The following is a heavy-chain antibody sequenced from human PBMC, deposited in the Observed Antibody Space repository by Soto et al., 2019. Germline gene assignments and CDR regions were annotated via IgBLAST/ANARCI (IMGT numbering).Heavy chain of an antibody. D-gene: IGHD3-9*01. Sequence: EVQLVESGGGLVQPGGSLRLSCAASGFTFSSYAMHWVRQAPGKGLEYVSAISSNGGSTYYANSVKGRFTISRDNSKNTLYLQMGSLRAEDMAVYYCARAGPDYDILTGYNALFDYWGQGTLVTVSS. V-gene: IGHV3-64*01. CDR3: ARAGPDYDILTGYNALFDY. CDR1: GFTFSSYA. CDR2: ISSNGGST. J-gene: IGHJ4*02.